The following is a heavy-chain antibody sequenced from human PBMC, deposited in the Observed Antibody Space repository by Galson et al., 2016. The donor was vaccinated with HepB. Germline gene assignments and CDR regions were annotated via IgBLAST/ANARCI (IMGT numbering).Heavy chain of an antibody. CDR2: ISAHNGDT. V-gene: IGHV1-18*01. D-gene: IGHD1-7*01. CDR3: ARDGGIELELQTAYHYGLDV. CDR1: GYTFTRYG. Sequence: SVKVSCKASGYTFTRYGISWVRQAPGQGLEWMGWISAHNGDTKYAQKFQGRVTMTTDTSTSTAYMGLRSLRSDDTAVYYCARDGGIELELQTAYHYGLDVWGKGTTVTVSP. J-gene: IGHJ6*04.